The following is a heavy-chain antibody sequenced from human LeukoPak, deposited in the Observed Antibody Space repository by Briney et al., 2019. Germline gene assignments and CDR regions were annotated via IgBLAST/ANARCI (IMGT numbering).Heavy chain of an antibody. D-gene: IGHD6-6*01. CDR3: ARGYSSSSVGFDY. CDR2: IYYSGST. V-gene: IGHV4-59*01. J-gene: IGHJ4*02. Sequence: ASETLSLTCTVSGGSISSYYWSWIRQPPGKGLEWIGYIYYSGSTNYYPSLKSRVTISVDTSKNQFSPKLSSVTAADTAVYYCARGYSSSSVGFDYWGQGTLVTVSS. CDR1: GGSISSYY.